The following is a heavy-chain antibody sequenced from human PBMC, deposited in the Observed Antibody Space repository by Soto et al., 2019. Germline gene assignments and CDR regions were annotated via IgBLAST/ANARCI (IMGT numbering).Heavy chain of an antibody. CDR2: IYYSGST. J-gene: IGHJ4*02. Sequence: SETLSLTCTVSGGSVSSGSYYWSWIRQPPGKGLEWIGYIYYSGSTNYNPSLKSRVTISVDTSKNQFSLKLSSVTAADTAVYYCARTMVGARAGYFDYWGRGTLVTVS. V-gene: IGHV4-61*01. CDR3: ARTMVGARAGYFDY. CDR1: GGSVSSGSYY. D-gene: IGHD1-26*01.